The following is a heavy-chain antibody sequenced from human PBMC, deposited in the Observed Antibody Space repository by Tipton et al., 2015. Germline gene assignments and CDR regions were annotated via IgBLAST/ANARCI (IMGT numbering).Heavy chain of an antibody. CDR2: INHTGST. Sequence: LRLSCTVSGGSFNHSPYYWGWIRQPPGKGLEWIGEINHTGSTKYTPSLKSRVFISVDTSKKQFSLRLSSMTAADTAVYYCVTGQVAGWFDPWGQGTLVTVSS. CDR1: GGSFNHSPYY. J-gene: IGHJ5*02. D-gene: IGHD5-12*01. CDR3: VTGQVAGWFDP. V-gene: IGHV4-61*05.